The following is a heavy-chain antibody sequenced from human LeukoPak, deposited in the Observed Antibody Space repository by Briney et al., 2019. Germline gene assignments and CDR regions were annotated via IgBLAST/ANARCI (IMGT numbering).Heavy chain of an antibody. D-gene: IGHD3-3*01. J-gene: IGHJ5*02. Sequence: SETLSLTCAVYGGSFSGYYWSWIRQPPGKGLEWIGEINHSGSTNYNPSLESRVTISVDTSKNQFSLKLSSVTAAYTAVYYCARGGRITIFGVAADNWFDPWGQGTLVTVSS. V-gene: IGHV4-34*01. CDR3: ARGGRITIFGVAADNWFDP. CDR1: GGSFSGYY. CDR2: INHSGST.